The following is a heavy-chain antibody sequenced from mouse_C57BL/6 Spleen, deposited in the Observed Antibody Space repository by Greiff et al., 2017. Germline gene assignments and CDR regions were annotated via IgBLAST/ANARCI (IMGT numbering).Heavy chain of an antibody. CDR2: IYPRSGNT. D-gene: IGHD3-2*02. CDR1: GYTFTSYG. Sequence: QVQLQQSGAELARPGASVKLSCKASGYTFTSYGISWVKQRTGQGLEWIGEIYPRSGNTYYNEKFKGKATLTADKSSSTAYMELRSLTSEDSAVYFCARYSSGDAYWGQGTLVTVSA. J-gene: IGHJ3*01. CDR3: ARYSSGDAY. V-gene: IGHV1-81*01.